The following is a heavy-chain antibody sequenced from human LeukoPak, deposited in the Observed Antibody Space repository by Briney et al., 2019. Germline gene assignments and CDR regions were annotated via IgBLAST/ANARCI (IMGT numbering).Heavy chain of an antibody. D-gene: IGHD6-13*01. CDR1: GFTFSSYG. Sequence: GGTLRLSCAASGFTFSSYGMSWVRQAPGKGLEWVSGISWNSGTIYYADSVKGRFTISRDDAKNSLYLQMNSLRPEDTALYYCAKRSAAGTVGYFDYWGQGTLVTVSS. CDR2: ISWNSGTI. J-gene: IGHJ4*02. V-gene: IGHV3-9*01. CDR3: AKRSAAGTVGYFDY.